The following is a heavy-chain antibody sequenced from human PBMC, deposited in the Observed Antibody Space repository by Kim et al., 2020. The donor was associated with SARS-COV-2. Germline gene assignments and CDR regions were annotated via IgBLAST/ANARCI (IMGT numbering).Heavy chain of an antibody. J-gene: IGHJ6*02. CDR2: ISWNSGSI. Sequence: GGSLRLSCAASGFTFGDYAMHWVRQAPGKGLEWVSGISWNSGSIGYADSVKGRFTISRDNAKNSLYLQMNSLRAEDTALYYCAKHEYSSSWYYYYGMDVWGQGTTVTVSS. CDR1: GFTFGDYA. CDR3: AKHEYSSSWYYYYGMDV. D-gene: IGHD6-6*01. V-gene: IGHV3-9*01.